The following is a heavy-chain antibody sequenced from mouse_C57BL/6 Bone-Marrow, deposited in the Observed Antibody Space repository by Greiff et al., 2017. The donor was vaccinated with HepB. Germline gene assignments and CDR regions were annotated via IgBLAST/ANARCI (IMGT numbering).Heavy chain of an antibody. CDR3: AKSFFTTGGFDV. V-gene: IGHV5-17*01. CDR1: GFTFSDYG. J-gene: IGHJ1*03. D-gene: IGHD1-2*01. CDR2: ISSGSSTI. Sequence: EVKLVESGGGLVKPGGSLKLSCAASGFTFSDYGMHWVRQAPEKGLEWVAYISSGSSTIYYADTVKGRFTISRDNAKNTLFLQMTSLRSEDTAMYYCAKSFFTTGGFDVWGTGTTVTVSS.